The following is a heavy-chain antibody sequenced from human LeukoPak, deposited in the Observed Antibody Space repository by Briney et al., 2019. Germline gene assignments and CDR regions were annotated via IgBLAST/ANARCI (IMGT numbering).Heavy chain of an antibody. V-gene: IGHV3-48*04. J-gene: IGHJ4*02. Sequence: SGGSLRLSCAASGFTFSSTGMNWVRQAPGKGLEWVSYISSATSTIYYADSVKGRFTISRDNAKNSLFLQMNSLRAEDTAVYYCARDGYYGSGGEIDYWGQGTLVTVSS. CDR2: ISSATSTI. CDR1: GFTFSSTG. D-gene: IGHD3-10*01. CDR3: ARDGYYGSGGEIDY.